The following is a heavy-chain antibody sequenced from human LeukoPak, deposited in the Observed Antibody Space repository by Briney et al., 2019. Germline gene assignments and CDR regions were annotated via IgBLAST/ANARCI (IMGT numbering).Heavy chain of an antibody. V-gene: IGHV3-23*01. Sequence: GGSLRLSCAASGFTFSSYAMSWVRQAPGKGLEWVSAISGSGGSTYYADSVKGRFTISRDNSKNTLYLQMNSLRAEDTAVYYCAKSGVTAPGDYYYYMDVWGKGTTVTVSS. D-gene: IGHD1-26*01. CDR2: ISGSGGST. CDR3: AKSGVTAPGDYYYYMDV. J-gene: IGHJ6*03. CDR1: GFTFSSYA.